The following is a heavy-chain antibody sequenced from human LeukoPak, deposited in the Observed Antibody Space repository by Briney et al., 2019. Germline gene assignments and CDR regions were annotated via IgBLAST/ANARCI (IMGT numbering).Heavy chain of an antibody. CDR2: MNPNSGNT. V-gene: IGHV1-8*01. CDR1: GYTFTSYG. CDR3: ARGRITIFGVVIHGMDV. D-gene: IGHD3-3*01. J-gene: IGHJ6*02. Sequence: ASVKVSCKASGYTFTSYGINWVRQATGQGLEWMGWMNPNSGNTGYAQKFQGRVTMTRNTSISTAYMELSSLRSEDAAVYYCARGRITIFGVVIHGMDVWGQGTTVTVSS.